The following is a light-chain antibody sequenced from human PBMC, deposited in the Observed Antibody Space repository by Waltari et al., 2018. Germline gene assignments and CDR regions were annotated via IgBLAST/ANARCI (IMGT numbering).Light chain of an antibody. CDR1: SSDVGGYNY. CDR3: CSYAGSYTWV. J-gene: IGLJ3*02. V-gene: IGLV2-11*01. CDR2: DVS. Sequence: QSALTQPRSVSGSPGQSVTISCTGTSSDVGGYNYVSSDQQPPGKAPQPIIYDVSKRPSGVPYRFSGSKSGNTASLTISGLQAEDEADYYCCSYAGSYTWVFGGGTKLTVL.